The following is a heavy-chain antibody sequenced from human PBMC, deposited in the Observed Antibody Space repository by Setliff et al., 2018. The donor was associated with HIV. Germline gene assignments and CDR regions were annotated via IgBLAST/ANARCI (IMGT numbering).Heavy chain of an antibody. CDR1: GYSVSSGYY. Sequence: SETLSLTCAVSGYSVSSGYYWGWIRQPPGKGLEWIAGIYYSGSTYYAPSLKSRVTISVDTSKNQFSLKLTSVTAADTAVYFRARVVPREVAPGGFDIWGQGTMVTVSS. J-gene: IGHJ3*02. CDR2: IYYSGST. D-gene: IGHD5-12*01. V-gene: IGHV4-38-2*01. CDR3: ARVVPREVAPGGFDI.